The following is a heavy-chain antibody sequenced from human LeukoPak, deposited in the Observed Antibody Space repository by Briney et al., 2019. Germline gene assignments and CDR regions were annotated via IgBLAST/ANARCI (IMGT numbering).Heavy chain of an antibody. CDR2: ISGYNGKT. D-gene: IGHD6-19*01. V-gene: IGHV1-18*01. J-gene: IGHJ3*02. Sequence: ASVTVSCKASGYTFTSYGISWVRQAPGPGLEWMGWISGYNGKTNYAQNLQGRVTMTTDTSTSTAYMELRSLRSDDTAVYYCARDRLSSSDRGGGYAFDIWGQGTMVAVSS. CDR3: ARDRLSSSDRGGGYAFDI. CDR1: GYTFTSYG.